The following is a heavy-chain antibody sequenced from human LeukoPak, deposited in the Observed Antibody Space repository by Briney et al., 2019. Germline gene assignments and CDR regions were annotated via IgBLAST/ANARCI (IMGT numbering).Heavy chain of an antibody. CDR3: ARARGSYDY. J-gene: IGHJ4*02. D-gene: IGHD5-12*01. CDR1: GFTFSSYA. CDR2: ISSNGGST. V-gene: IGHV3-64*01. Sequence: PGGSLRLSCAASGFTFSSYAMHWVRQAPGKGLEYVSAISSNGGSTYYANSVKGRFTISRDNSKSTLYLQMGSLRAEDMAVYYCARARGSYDYWGQGTLVTVSS.